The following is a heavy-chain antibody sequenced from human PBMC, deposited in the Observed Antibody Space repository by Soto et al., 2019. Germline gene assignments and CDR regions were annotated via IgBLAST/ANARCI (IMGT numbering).Heavy chain of an antibody. J-gene: IGHJ4*02. CDR3: ARDSHYYDSSGHWYYFDY. V-gene: IGHV3-21*01. Sequence: GGSLRLSCAASEFNFTSYTMNSVRQAPGKGLEWVSSISSSSRYIYYADSVKGRFTISRDDAKNSLYLQMNSLRAEDTAVYYCARDSHYYDSSGHWYYFDYWGQGTLVTVSS. D-gene: IGHD3-22*01. CDR2: ISSSSRYI. CDR1: EFNFTSYT.